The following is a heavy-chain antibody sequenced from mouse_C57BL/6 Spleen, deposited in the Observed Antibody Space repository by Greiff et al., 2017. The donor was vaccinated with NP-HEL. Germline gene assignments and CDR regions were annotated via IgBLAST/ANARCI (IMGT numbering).Heavy chain of an antibody. CDR3: ARGGYYYGSSPLCFDY. CDR1: GYAFSSYW. V-gene: IGHV1-80*01. Sequence: QVQLQQSGAELVKPGASVKISCKASGYAFSSYWMNWVKQRPGKGLEWIGQIYPGDGDTNYNGKFKGKATLTADKSSSTAYMQLSSLTSEDSAVYFCARGGYYYGSSPLCFDYWGQGTTLTVSS. CDR2: IYPGDGDT. J-gene: IGHJ2*01. D-gene: IGHD1-1*01.